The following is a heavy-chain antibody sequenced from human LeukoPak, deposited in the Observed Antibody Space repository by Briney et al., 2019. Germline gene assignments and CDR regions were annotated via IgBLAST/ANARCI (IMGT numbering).Heavy chain of an antibody. CDR2: INPNSGGT. CDR3: ARGPTYSGSYYYYYGMDV. V-gene: IGHV1-2*02. CDR1: GYTFAGYY. Sequence: ASVKVSCKASGYTFAGYYMHWVRQAPGQGLEWMGWINPNSGGTNYAQKFQGRVTMTRDTSISTAYMELSRLRSDDTAVYCCARGPTYSGSYYYYYGMDVWGQGTTVTVSS. D-gene: IGHD1-26*01. J-gene: IGHJ6*02.